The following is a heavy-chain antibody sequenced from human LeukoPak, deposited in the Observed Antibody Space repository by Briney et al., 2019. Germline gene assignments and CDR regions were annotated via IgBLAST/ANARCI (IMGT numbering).Heavy chain of an antibody. CDR1: GGSISSGDYY. V-gene: IGHV4-31*03. J-gene: IGHJ4*02. Sequence: SSETLSLTCTVSGGSISSGDYYWSWIRQHPGKVLEWIGYIYKSGSTYYNPSLKSRLTISLDTSKNQFSLKLSSVTAADTAVYYCARGGFWNYYDSSGHRFDYWGQGTLVTVSS. CDR2: IYKSGST. CDR3: ARGGFWNYYDSSGHRFDY. D-gene: IGHD3-22*01.